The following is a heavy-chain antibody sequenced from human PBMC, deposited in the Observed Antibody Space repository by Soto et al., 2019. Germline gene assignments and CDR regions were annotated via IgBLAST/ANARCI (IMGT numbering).Heavy chain of an antibody. D-gene: IGHD1-26*01. V-gene: IGHV3-30*18. CDR1: GFTFSNYG. J-gene: IGHJ4*02. CDR3: AKPHAKWELPTESDY. Sequence: QVPLVESGGGVVQPGRSLRLSCAASGFTFSNYGMHWVRQAPGKGLEWVAVISYDGSNNYYADSVKGRFTISRDNSKNTLYLQMNSLRAEDTAVYYCAKPHAKWELPTESDYWGQGTLVTVSS. CDR2: ISYDGSNN.